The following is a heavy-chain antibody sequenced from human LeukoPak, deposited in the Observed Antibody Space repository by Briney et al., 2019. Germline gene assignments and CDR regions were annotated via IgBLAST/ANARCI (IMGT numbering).Heavy chain of an antibody. Sequence: PSETLSLTCTVSDYSISNGYFWGWIRQPPGKGLEWIGSIYHSGTTYYNPSLKSRVTISVDTSKNQFSLKLTSVTAADTAVYYCARDETYSSDWQPNHYYYMDVWGKGTAVAVSS. J-gene: IGHJ6*03. CDR2: IYHSGTT. CDR1: DYSISNGYF. CDR3: ARDETYSSDWQPNHYYYMDV. V-gene: IGHV4-38-2*02. D-gene: IGHD6-19*01.